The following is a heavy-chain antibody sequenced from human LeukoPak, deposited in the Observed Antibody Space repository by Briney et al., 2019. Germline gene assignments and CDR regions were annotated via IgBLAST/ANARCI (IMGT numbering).Heavy chain of an antibody. CDR1: GFTFSSYG. J-gene: IGHJ4*02. CDR2: ISYDGSNK. CDR3: AKDGLPIAVAGFFDY. Sequence: GRSLRLSCAASGFTFSSYGMHWVRQAPGKGLEGVAVISYDGSNKYYADSVKGRFTISRDNSKNTLYLQMNSLRAEDTAVYYCAKDGLPIAVAGFFDYWGQGTLVTVSS. D-gene: IGHD6-19*01. V-gene: IGHV3-30*18.